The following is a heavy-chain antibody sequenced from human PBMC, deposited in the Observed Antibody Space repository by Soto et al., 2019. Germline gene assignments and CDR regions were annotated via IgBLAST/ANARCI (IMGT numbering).Heavy chain of an antibody. D-gene: IGHD3-3*01. V-gene: IGHV3-33*01. CDR2: IWYDGSNK. CDR1: GFTFSSYG. CDR3: ARRRGRFLEWFEDYYYGMDV. Sequence: PWGSLRLSCAASGFTFSSYGMHWVRQAPGKGLEWVAVIWYDGSNKYYADSVKGRFTISRDNSKNTLYLQMNSLGAEDTAVYYCARRRGRFLEWFEDYYYGMDVWGQGTTVTVSS. J-gene: IGHJ6*02.